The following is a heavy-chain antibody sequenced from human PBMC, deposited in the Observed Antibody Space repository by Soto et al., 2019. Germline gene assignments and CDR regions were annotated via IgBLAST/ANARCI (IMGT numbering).Heavy chain of an antibody. D-gene: IGHD3-3*01. V-gene: IGHV4-39*01. Sequence: SETLSLTRSVSGDSINSDKYYWGWIRQPPGKGLEWIGSIYFRGNTYYNPSLKTRVTISLDKSKNQVSLKLYSVTAADSAVYYCATADGFGVVTPFFEYWGQGMLVTVSS. J-gene: IGHJ4*02. CDR1: GDSINSDKYY. CDR3: ATADGFGVVTPFFEY. CDR2: IYFRGNT.